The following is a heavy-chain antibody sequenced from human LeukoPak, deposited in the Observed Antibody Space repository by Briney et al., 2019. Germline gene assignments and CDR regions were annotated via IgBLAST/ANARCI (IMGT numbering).Heavy chain of an antibody. V-gene: IGHV1-2*02. D-gene: IGHD3-22*01. Sequence: GASVKVSCKASGYTFTGYYMHWVRQAPGQGLEWMGWINPNSGGTNYAQKFQGRVTMTRDTSISTAYMELSRLRSDDTAVYYCARDPMGYYDSSGYYSGLYAFDIWGQGTMVTVSS. J-gene: IGHJ3*02. CDR3: ARDPMGYYDSSGYYSGLYAFDI. CDR2: INPNSGGT. CDR1: GYTFTGYY.